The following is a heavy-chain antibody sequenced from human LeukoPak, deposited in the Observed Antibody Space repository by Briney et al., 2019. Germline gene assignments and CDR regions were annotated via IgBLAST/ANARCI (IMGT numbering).Heavy chain of an antibody. CDR1: GAFSSRFY. CDR3: ARIDPLGYFDQ. Sequence: SETLSVTCTVSGAFSSRFYWCRVRQSPRKGLECIGNIFFSVHSNYNPSLTCRVTISSDTSKSQFSLKVTSVTAADTVLNYCARIDPLGYFDQWGQGTLVTVSS. CDR2: IFFSVHS. J-gene: IGHJ4*02. V-gene: IGHV4-59*13.